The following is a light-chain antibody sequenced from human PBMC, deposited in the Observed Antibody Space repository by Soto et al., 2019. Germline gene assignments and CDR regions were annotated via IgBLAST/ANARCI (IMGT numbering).Light chain of an antibody. CDR1: QSISSY. Sequence: DIQMTQSPSSLSASVGDRVTITCRASQSISSYLNWYQQKQGKXXKXXIYAASSLQSGVPSRFSGSGSGTDLTITISSLQPEDFETYYCQQSYSTPPAFGQGTKVDI. CDR3: QQSYSTPPA. CDR2: AAS. J-gene: IGKJ1*01. V-gene: IGKV1-39*01.